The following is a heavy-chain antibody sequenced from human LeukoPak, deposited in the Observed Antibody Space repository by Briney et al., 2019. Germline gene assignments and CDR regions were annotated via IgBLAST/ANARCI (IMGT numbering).Heavy chain of an antibody. CDR3: ARDDYGGNSFDH. Sequence: GASVKVPCKASEYTFTDYYIHWMRQAPGQGLEWIGWINPDGGFTSYAQEFQGRVTMNRDMSIGTAYMELSRLTSDDTAVYYCARDDYGGNSFDHWGQGTLVLVSS. V-gene: IGHV1-2*02. CDR2: INPDGGFT. J-gene: IGHJ4*02. CDR1: EYTFTDYY. D-gene: IGHD4/OR15-4a*01.